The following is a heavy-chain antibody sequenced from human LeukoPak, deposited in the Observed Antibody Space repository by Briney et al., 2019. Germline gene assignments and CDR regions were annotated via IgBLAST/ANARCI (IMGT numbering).Heavy chain of an antibody. V-gene: IGHV3-7*03. CDR1: GFSSSRYW. CDR2: TKQDGGEK. Sequence: PVGGPRLSSAASGFSSSRYWMSCVRHAPGGGGEWGVHTKQDGGEKYYGVSGKGRFTISRDKATNSLCVQMTRERAKDTSVYYCARDWYGATTSCRGTYYYGMDVWGQGTPVTVSS. D-gene: IGHD2-2*01. J-gene: IGHJ6*02. CDR3: ARDWYGATTSCRGTYYYGMDV.